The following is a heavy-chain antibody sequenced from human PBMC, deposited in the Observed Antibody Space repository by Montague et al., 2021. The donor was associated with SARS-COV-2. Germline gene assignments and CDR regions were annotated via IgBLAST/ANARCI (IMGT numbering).Heavy chain of an antibody. CDR2: INHSGST. D-gene: IGHD3-10*01. CDR1: GGSFSGYY. Sequence: SETLSLTCALYGGSFSGYYWNWIRQPPGKGLEWIGEINHSGSTNYNPSLKSRVTMSVDTSKNQFSLKLSSVTAADTAVYYCARGARQGYGFRLGSFDYWGQGTLVTVSS. J-gene: IGHJ4*02. V-gene: IGHV4-34*01. CDR3: ARGARQGYGFRLGSFDY.